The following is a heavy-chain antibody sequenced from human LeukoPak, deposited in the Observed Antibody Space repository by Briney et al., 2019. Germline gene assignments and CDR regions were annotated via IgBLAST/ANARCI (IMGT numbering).Heavy chain of an antibody. V-gene: IGHV3-33*01. J-gene: IGHJ4*02. D-gene: IGHD2-8*01. CDR1: GFTFSSYG. CDR2: IWYDGSNK. Sequence: GRSLRLSCAASGFTFSSYGMHWVRQAPGKGLEWVAVIWYDGSNKYYADSMKGRFTISRDNSKNTLYLQMNSLRAEDTAVYYCARDGMVAHIDYWGQGTLVTVSS. CDR3: ARDGMVAHIDY.